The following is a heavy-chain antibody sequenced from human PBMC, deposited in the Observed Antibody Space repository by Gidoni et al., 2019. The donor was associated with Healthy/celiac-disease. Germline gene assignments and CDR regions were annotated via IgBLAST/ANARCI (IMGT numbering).Heavy chain of an antibody. J-gene: IGHJ4*02. CDR1: GFTFSSYG. V-gene: IGHV3-30*18. CDR2: ISYDGSNK. Sequence: QVQLVESGGGVVQPGRSLRLSCAASGFTFSSYGMPWVRQAPGKGLEWVAVISYDGSNKYYADSVKGRFTISRDNSKNTLYLQMNSLRAEDTAVYYCAKAESAGRITIFGVVIEGVDYWGQGTLVTVSS. D-gene: IGHD3-3*01. CDR3: AKAESAGRITIFGVVIEGVDY.